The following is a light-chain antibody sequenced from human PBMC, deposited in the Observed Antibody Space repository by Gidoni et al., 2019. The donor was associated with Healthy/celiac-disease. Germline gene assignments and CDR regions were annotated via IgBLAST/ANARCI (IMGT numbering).Light chain of an antibody. Sequence: DIQMTQSPSSLSASVGDRVTITCQASQDISNYLNWYQQKPGKAPKLLIYDASNLETGVPSRYFRSGAATNFTTTISSLQPEDNATYYCRQYSNRPGLTFGGGTKVEIK. V-gene: IGKV1-33*01. CDR2: DAS. J-gene: IGKJ4*01. CDR1: QDISNY. CDR3: RQYSNRPGLT.